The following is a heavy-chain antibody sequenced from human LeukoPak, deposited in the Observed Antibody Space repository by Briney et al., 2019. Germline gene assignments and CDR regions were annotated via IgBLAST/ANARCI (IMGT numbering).Heavy chain of an antibody. Sequence: GGSLRLSCAASGFTFSSYGIYWVRQAPGKGLEWMALISNDGSGKYYADSVKGRFTISRDNSKNTLYLQMNSLGAEDTAVYYCAKEGRYGEYFDYWGQGTLVTVSS. CDR3: AKEGRYGEYFDY. V-gene: IGHV3-30*18. D-gene: IGHD4-17*01. J-gene: IGHJ4*02. CDR1: GFTFSSYG. CDR2: ISNDGSGK.